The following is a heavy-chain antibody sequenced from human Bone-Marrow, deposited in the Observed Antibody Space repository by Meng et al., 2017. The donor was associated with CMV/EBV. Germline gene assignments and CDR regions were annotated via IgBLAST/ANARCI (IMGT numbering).Heavy chain of an antibody. CDR1: GGSFSGYY. D-gene: IGHD3-9*01. J-gene: IGHJ3*02. CDR3: ARESYDILTGYPLGAFDI. Sequence: SETLSLTCAVYGGSFSGYYWSWIRQPPGKGLEWIGEINHSGSTNYNPSLKSRVTISVDTSKNQFSLKLSSVTAADTAVYYCARESYDILTGYPLGAFDIWGKG. CDR2: INHSGST. V-gene: IGHV4-34*01.